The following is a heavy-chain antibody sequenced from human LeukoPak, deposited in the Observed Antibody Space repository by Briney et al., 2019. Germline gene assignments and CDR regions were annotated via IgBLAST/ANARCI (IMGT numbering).Heavy chain of an antibody. CDR3: ARDWSDDFWSGYRQPNYYYYMDV. V-gene: IGHV1-8*03. CDR2: MNPNSGNT. D-gene: IGHD3-3*01. Sequence: GASVKVSCKASGYTFTSYDINWVRQATGQGLEWMGWMNPNSGNTGYAQKFQGRVTITRNTSISTAYMELSSLGSEDMAVYYCARDWSDDFWSGYRQPNYYYYMDVWGKGTTVTVSS. CDR1: GYTFTSYD. J-gene: IGHJ6*03.